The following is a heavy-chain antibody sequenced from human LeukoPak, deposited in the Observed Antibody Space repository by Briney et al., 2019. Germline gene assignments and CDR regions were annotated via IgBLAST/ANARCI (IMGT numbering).Heavy chain of an antibody. CDR2: ISYDGSNK. D-gene: IGHD2-2*02. V-gene: IGHV3-30-3*01. Sequence: PGGSLRLSCAASGFTFSSYAMHWVRQAPGKGLEWVAVISYDGSNKYYADSVKGRFTISRDNSKNTLYLQMNSLRAEDTAVYYCARSRGYCSSTSCYTVREFDYWGQGTLVTVSS. CDR1: GFTFSSYA. J-gene: IGHJ4*02. CDR3: ARSRGYCSSTSCYTVREFDY.